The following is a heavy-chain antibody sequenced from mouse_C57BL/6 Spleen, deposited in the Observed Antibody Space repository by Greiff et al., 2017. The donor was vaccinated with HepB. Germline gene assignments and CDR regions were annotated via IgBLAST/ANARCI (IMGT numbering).Heavy chain of an antibody. J-gene: IGHJ4*01. Sequence: EVNLVESGPELVKPGASVKISCKASGYSFTGYYMNWVKQSPEKSLEWIGEINPSTGGTTYNQKFKAKATLTVDKSSSTAYMQLKSLTSEDSAVYYCARWGYGSSYAMDYWGQGTSVTVSS. D-gene: IGHD1-1*01. CDR3: ARWGYGSSYAMDY. CDR2: INPSTGGT. V-gene: IGHV1-42*01. CDR1: GYSFTGYY.